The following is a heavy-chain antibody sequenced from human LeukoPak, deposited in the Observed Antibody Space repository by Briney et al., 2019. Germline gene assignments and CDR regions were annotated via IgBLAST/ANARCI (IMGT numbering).Heavy chain of an antibody. CDR2: ISANTGNT. J-gene: IGHJ6*02. Sequence: ASVKVSCKTSGYTFTNYGITWVRQAPGQGPEWKGWISANTGNTKYVQKFQGRVSMTTDTSTSTAFMELRSRTSDDTAVYYCARASSGYDYRYYYGMDVWGQGTTVTVSS. V-gene: IGHV1-18*01. D-gene: IGHD5-12*01. CDR3: ARASSGYDYRYYYGMDV. CDR1: GYTFTNYG.